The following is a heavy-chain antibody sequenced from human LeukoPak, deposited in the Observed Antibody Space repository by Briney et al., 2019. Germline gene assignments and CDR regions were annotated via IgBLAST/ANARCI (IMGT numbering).Heavy chain of an antibody. V-gene: IGHV3-23*01. CDR1: GFMFSNYW. CDR3: AKDFSVGVTMIRGPFDP. J-gene: IGHJ5*02. D-gene: IGHD3-10*01. CDR2: ISGSGGST. Sequence: GGSLRLSCAASGFMFSNYWMHWVRQAPGKGLEWVSGISGSGGSTYYADSMKGRFTISRDNSKNTLYLQINSLRAEDTAVYYCAKDFSVGVTMIRGPFDPWGQGTLVTVSS.